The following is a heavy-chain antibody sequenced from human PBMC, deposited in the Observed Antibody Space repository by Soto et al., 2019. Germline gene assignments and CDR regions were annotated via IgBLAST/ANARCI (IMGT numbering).Heavy chain of an antibody. D-gene: IGHD6-19*01. CDR3: ARRVPAVAVYYHYGMDV. Sequence: QLQLQESGQGLVKSSETLSLTCTVSGGSISSTNYYWGWIRQPPGKGLEWIGSIHYSGSTHYNPSLKSRVTISVDTSKNPFALRLSSATAADTTVYSCARRVPAVAVYYHYGMDVWGPGTTVTVAS. CDR1: GGSISSTNYY. CDR2: IHYSGST. J-gene: IGHJ6*02. V-gene: IGHV4-39*01.